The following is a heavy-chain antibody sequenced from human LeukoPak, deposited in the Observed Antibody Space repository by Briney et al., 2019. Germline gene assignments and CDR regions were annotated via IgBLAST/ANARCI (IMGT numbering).Heavy chain of an antibody. CDR2: INHGGST. J-gene: IGHJ4*02. CDR1: GGSFSGYY. Sequence: SETLSLTCAVYGGSFSGYYWSWIRQPPGKGLEWIGVINHGGSTNYNPSLKSRVTISVDTSKNQFSLKLSSVTAADTAVFYCARGTDAYLASFDYWGQGTLVTVSS. D-gene: IGHD3-16*01. V-gene: IGHV4-34*01. CDR3: ARGTDAYLASFDY.